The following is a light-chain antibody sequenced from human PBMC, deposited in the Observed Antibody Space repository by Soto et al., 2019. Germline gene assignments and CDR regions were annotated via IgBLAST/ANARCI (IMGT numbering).Light chain of an antibody. Sequence: QSVLTQPASVSGSPGQSITISCTGTSSDVCGYNYVSWYQQHPGKAPKLMIYDVSNRPSGVSNRFSGSKSGNTASLTISGLQAEDEADYYCSSYTGSSTPVVFGGGTKLTVL. V-gene: IGLV2-14*01. CDR2: DVS. CDR3: SSYTGSSTPVV. J-gene: IGLJ2*01. CDR1: SSDVCGYNY.